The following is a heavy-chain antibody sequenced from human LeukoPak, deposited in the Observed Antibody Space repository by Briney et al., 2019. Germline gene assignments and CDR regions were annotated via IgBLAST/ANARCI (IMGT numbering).Heavy chain of an antibody. CDR1: GFTFSSYG. J-gene: IGHJ3*02. D-gene: IGHD3-9*01. Sequence: GRSLRPSCEASGFTFSSYGMHWVRQAPGKGLEWVAVISYDGSNKYYADSVKGRFTISRDNSKNTLYLQMNSLRAEDTAVYYCARDPLLRYFDWLMQHNDAFDIWGQGTMVTVSS. V-gene: IGHV3-30*03. CDR2: ISYDGSNK. CDR3: ARDPLLRYFDWLMQHNDAFDI.